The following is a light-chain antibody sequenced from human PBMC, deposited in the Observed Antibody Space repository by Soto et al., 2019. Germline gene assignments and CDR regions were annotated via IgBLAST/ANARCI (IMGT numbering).Light chain of an antibody. V-gene: IGKV1-5*01. J-gene: IGKJ2*01. CDR2: DAY. CDR3: QHYNGY. CDR1: QNIRSW. Sequence: DMPMTQSPTTLSASVGDRVTITCRASQNIRSWLAWYQQKPGKAPKVLIYDAYSLESGVPSRFSGSGFGTEFTHTISNLQPDDFATYYCQHYNGYFGQGTKLEIK.